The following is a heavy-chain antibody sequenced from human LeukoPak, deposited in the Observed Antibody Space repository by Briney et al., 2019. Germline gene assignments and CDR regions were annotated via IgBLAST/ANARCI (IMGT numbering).Heavy chain of an antibody. D-gene: IGHD3-10*01. CDR2: IYPGDSDT. Sequence: GESLKISCKGSGYSFTSYWIGWVRQMPGKGLEWMGIIYPGDSDTRYSPSFQGQVTISADKSISTAYLQWGSLKASDTAMYYCARDPLRGYGSGSYYSEDDYWGQGTLVTVSS. CDR3: ARDPLRGYGSGSYYSEDDY. J-gene: IGHJ4*02. V-gene: IGHV5-51*01. CDR1: GYSFTSYW.